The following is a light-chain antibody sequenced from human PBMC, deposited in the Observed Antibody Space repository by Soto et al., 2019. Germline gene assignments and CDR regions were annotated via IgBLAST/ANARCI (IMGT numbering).Light chain of an antibody. CDR1: QSVSSN. V-gene: IGKV3-15*01. CDR2: GAS. CDR3: QQYNNWPREYT. Sequence: EIVMTQSPATLSVSPGERATLSCRASQSVSSNLAWYQKKPGQAPRRLIHGASTRATDIPARFSGSGSGTEFTLTISSLQSEDSAVYYCQQYNNWPREYTFGQGTKLEIK. J-gene: IGKJ2*01.